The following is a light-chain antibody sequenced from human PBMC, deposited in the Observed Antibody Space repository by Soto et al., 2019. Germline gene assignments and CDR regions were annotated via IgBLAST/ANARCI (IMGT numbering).Light chain of an antibody. Sequence: DLQMTQSPSTLSASVGDRVTITCRASQSISSWLAWYQQKPGKAPKLLIYRASRLGNGVPSRFSGSGSGTEFTLTISSLQPDDFATYYCQQYDSSMYTFGQGTKLEIK. J-gene: IGKJ2*01. CDR2: RAS. CDR1: QSISSW. CDR3: QQYDSSMYT. V-gene: IGKV1-5*03.